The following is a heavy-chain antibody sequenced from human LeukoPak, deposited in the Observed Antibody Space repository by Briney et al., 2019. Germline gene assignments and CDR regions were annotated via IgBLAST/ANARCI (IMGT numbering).Heavy chain of an antibody. D-gene: IGHD6-13*01. V-gene: IGHV3-7*01. CDR3: ARDGSAPGIYFDY. J-gene: IGHJ4*02. CDR1: GFRFSSHW. Sequence: PGGSRRLSCAASGFRFSSHWMSWVRQAPGKGLEWVANINQDGSETYYVDSLKGRFTISRDNAKNSVYLQMNSLSAGDTAVYFCARDGSAPGIYFDYWGQGALVTVSS. CDR2: INQDGSET.